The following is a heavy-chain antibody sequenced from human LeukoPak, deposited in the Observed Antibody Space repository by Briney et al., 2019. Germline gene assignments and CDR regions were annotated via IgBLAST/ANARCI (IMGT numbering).Heavy chain of an antibody. V-gene: IGHV4-34*01. Sequence: SETLSLTCAVYGGSFSGYYWSWIRQPPGKGLEWIGEINHSGSTNYNPSLKSRVTISVDTSKNQFSLKLSSVTAADTAVYYCARGRTFWGQGTLVTVSS. CDR1: GGSFSGYY. CDR3: ARGRTF. CDR2: INHSGST. D-gene: IGHD3-16*01. J-gene: IGHJ4*02.